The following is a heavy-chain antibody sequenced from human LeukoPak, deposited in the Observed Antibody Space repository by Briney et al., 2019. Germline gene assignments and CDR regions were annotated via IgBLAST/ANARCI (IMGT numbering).Heavy chain of an antibody. CDR2: ISSSSSYI. D-gene: IGHD3-10*01. CDR1: GFTFSSYS. V-gene: IGHV3-21*04. Sequence: GGSLRLSCAASGFTFSSYSMNWVRQAPGKGLEWVSSISSSSSYIYYADSVKGRFTISRDNSKNTLYLQMNSLRAEDTAVYYCAKVYYGSGSYNYFDYWGQGTLVTVSS. J-gene: IGHJ4*02. CDR3: AKVYYGSGSYNYFDY.